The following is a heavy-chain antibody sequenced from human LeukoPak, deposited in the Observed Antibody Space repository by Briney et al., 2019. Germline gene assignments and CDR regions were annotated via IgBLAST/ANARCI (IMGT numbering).Heavy chain of an antibody. CDR1: GFTFSSYG. Sequence: GGSLRLSCAASGFTFSSYGMHWVRQAPGKGLEWVAVISYDGSNKYYADSVKGRFTISRDNSKNTLYLQMNSLRAEDTAVYYCAKIGQVATDPDFDYWGQGTLVTVS. CDR2: ISYDGSNK. D-gene: IGHD5-12*01. CDR3: AKIGQVATDPDFDY. J-gene: IGHJ4*02. V-gene: IGHV3-30*18.